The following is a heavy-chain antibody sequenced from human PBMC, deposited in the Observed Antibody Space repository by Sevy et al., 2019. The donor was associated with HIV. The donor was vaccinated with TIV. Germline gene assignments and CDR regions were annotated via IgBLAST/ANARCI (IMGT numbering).Heavy chain of an antibody. CDR2: IYHRGYT. CDR1: GGSIRSVYW. D-gene: IGHD3-16*01. CDR3: ARGGETPRGFDP. J-gene: IGHJ5*02. Sequence: SETLSLTCAVSGGSIRSVYWWHWVRQPPGKGLEWIGEIYHRGYTNYNPSLKSRVTISVDNFKNQFSLNLYSVTAADTAVYYCARGGETPRGFDPWGLGSLVTVSS. V-gene: IGHV4-4*02.